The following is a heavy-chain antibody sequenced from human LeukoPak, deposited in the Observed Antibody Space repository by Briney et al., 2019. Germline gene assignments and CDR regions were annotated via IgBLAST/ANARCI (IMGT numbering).Heavy chain of an antibody. CDR1: GFTFSSYA. D-gene: IGHD7-27*01. CDR3: AKPWGSRIQYFDY. V-gene: IGHV3-23*01. J-gene: IGHJ4*02. CDR2: ISGSGGST. Sequence: GGSPRLSCAASGFTFSSYAMSWVRQAPGKGLEWVSAISGSGGSTYYADSVKGRFTISRDNSKNTLHLQMNSLRAEDTAVYYCAKPWGSRIQYFDYWGQGTLVTVSS.